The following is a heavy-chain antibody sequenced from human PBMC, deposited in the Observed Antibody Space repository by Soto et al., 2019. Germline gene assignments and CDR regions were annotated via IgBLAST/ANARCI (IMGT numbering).Heavy chain of an antibody. CDR2: IYYGGTT. CDR1: VEPMTGGYY. Sequence: LSLTCDVSVEPMTGGYYWGWIRQSPGKGLEWIGSIYYGGTTYYNPSLRSRLAISIDTSKNQFSLRLSSVTAADMALYYCARGWYYFDFWGQGTLVTVSS. D-gene: IGHD2-15*01. V-gene: IGHV4-38-2*01. CDR3: ARGWYYFDF. J-gene: IGHJ4*02.